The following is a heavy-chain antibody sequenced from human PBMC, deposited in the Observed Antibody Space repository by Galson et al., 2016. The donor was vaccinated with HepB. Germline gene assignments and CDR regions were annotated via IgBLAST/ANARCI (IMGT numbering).Heavy chain of an antibody. D-gene: IGHD5-18*01. CDR3: ARRFRYTYGPPYCMDV. V-gene: IGHV4-39*01. CDR2: IYYSGST. J-gene: IGHJ6*02. CDR1: GGSISSSSYY. Sequence: ETLSLTCIVSGGSISSSSYYWGWIRQPPGKGLEWIGSIYYSGSTYYNPSLQSRVTISVDTSKNQFSLKMSSVTAANTAVYYCARRFRYTYGPPYCMDVWGQGTTVTVSS.